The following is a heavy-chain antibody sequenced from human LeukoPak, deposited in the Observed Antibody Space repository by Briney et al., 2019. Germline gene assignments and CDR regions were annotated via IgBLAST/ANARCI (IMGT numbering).Heavy chain of an antibody. V-gene: IGHV1-2*02. CDR1: GGTFSSYA. D-gene: IGHD3-10*01. Sequence: GASVKVSCKASGGTFSSYAISWVRQAPGQGLEWMGWINPNSGGTNYAQKFQGRVTMTRDTSISTAYMELSRLRSDDTAVYYCARGDGGSGSLSLMDVWGKGTTVTVSS. J-gene: IGHJ6*03. CDR2: INPNSGGT. CDR3: ARGDGGSGSLSLMDV.